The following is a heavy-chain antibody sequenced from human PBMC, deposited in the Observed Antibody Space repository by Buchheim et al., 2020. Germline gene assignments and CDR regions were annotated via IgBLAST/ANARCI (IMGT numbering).Heavy chain of an antibody. Sequence: EVQLLESGGGLVQPGGSLRLSCAASGFTFSSYAMSWVRQAPGKGLEWVSAISGSGGSTYYADSVKGRFTISRDNSKNTLYLQMNSLRAEDTAVYYCAKDQFTGGYYYYGMDVWGQGTTVTVSS. CDR3: AKDQFTGGYYYYGMDV. V-gene: IGHV3-23*01. D-gene: IGHD3-10*01. CDR1: GFTFSSYA. J-gene: IGHJ6*02. CDR2: ISGSGGST.